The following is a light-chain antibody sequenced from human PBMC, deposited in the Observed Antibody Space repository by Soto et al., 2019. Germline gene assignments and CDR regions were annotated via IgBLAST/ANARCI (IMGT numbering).Light chain of an antibody. CDR3: QAWDSSTGV. CDR2: QDS. J-gene: IGLJ1*01. Sequence: SYDLTQPPSVSVSPGQTAIITCSGDKLGDKYACWYQQKPGQSPVLVIYQDSKRPSGIPERFSGSNSGNTATLTISGTQAMDEADYYCQAWDSSTGVFGTGTKVTVL. V-gene: IGLV3-1*01. CDR1: KLGDKY.